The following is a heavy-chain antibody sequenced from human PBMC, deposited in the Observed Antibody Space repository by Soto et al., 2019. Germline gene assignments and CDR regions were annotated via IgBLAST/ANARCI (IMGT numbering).Heavy chain of an antibody. J-gene: IGHJ4*02. CDR3: AREHLERRFAFDY. V-gene: IGHV3-23*01. CDR2: MTGGGET. D-gene: IGHD1-1*01. Sequence: GGSLRLSCAASGFTFDNYVMTWVRQAPGKGLEWVSGMTGGGETYYADSVKGRFTISRDNSKNTLDLQMNSLRAEDTAVYYCAREHLERRFAFDYWGQGTLVTVSS. CDR1: GFTFDNYV.